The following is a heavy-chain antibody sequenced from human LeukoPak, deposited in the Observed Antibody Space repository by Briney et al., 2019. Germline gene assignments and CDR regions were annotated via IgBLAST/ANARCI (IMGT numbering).Heavy chain of an antibody. J-gene: IGHJ4*02. D-gene: IGHD6-19*01. Sequence: SETLSLTCTVSGGSISSGGYYWSWIRQHPGKGLEWIGYIYYSGSTYYNPSLKSRVTISVDTSKNQFSLKLSSVTAADTAVYYCVRSAVAGTQPFDYWGQGTLVTVSS. CDR3: VRSAVAGTQPFDY. V-gene: IGHV4-31*03. CDR1: GGSISSGGYY. CDR2: IYYSGST.